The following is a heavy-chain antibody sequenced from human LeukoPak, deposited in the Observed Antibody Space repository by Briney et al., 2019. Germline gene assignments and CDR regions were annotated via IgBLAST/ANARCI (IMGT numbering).Heavy chain of an antibody. CDR3: ASPQGWNSYGYYY. J-gene: IGHJ4*02. Sequence: GGSLRLSCTVSGFTVSSNSMSWVRQAPGKGLEWVSFIYSGTIHYSDSVKGRFTISRDNSKNSLYLQMNSLRAEDTAVYYCASPQGWNSYGYYYWGQGILVTVSS. V-gene: IGHV3-53*01. CDR1: GFTVSSNS. D-gene: IGHD5-18*01. CDR2: IYSGTI.